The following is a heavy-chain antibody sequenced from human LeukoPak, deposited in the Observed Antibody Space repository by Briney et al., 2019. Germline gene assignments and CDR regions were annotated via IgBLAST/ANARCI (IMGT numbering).Heavy chain of an antibody. V-gene: IGHV4-34*01. CDR3: ARLGYYYGSGSYTRFMGRLYNWFDP. J-gene: IGHJ5*02. Sequence: SETLSLTCAVYGGSFSGYYWSWIRQPPGKGLEWIGEINHSGSTNYNPSLKSRVTISVDTSKNQFSLKLSSVTAADTAVYYCARLGYYYGSGSYTRFMGRLYNWFDPWGQGTLVTVSS. CDR2: INHSGST. D-gene: IGHD3-10*01. CDR1: GGSFSGYY.